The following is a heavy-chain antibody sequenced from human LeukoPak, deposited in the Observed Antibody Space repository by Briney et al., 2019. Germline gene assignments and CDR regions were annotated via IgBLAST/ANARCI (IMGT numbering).Heavy chain of an antibody. J-gene: IGHJ4*02. CDR2: IRYDGSNK. V-gene: IGHV3-30*02. Sequence: GGSLRLSCAASGFTFSSYGMHWVRQAPGKGLEWVAFIRYDGSNKYYADSVKGRFTISRDNSKNTLYLQMNGLRAEDTAVYYCAKDNSGDGYNAYFDYWGQGTLVTVSS. D-gene: IGHD5-24*01. CDR3: AKDNSGDGYNAYFDY. CDR1: GFTFSSYG.